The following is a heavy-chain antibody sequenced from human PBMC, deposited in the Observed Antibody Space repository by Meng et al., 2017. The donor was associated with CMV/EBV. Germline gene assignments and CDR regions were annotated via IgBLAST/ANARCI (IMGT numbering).Heavy chain of an antibody. CDR2: IYTSGST. CDR1: GGSISSYC. Sequence: QGPLREWGPGLGVPSSPASLPCLYSGGSISSYCGSLTRQPAGKGLEWIGRIYTSGSTNYNPSLKSRVTMSVDTSKNQFSLKLSSVTAADTAVYYCARGGLYYYDSSGHFDYWGQGTLVTVS. D-gene: IGHD3-22*01. V-gene: IGHV4-4*07. J-gene: IGHJ4*02. CDR3: ARGGLYYYDSSGHFDY.